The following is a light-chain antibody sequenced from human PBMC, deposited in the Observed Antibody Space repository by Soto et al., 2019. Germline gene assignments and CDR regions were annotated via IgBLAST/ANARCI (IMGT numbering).Light chain of an antibody. CDR1: QTLSNSF. CDR2: DTS. J-gene: IGKJ5*01. Sequence: IVMTQSPGTLSVSPGERVTLSCRASQTLSNSFIAWYQQKPGQAPRLLIYDTSSRATGVPDRYSASGSGTDFTPTISRLEPEDFAVFFCQQYGTSEIIFGQGTRLEIK. CDR3: QQYGTSEII. V-gene: IGKV3-20*01.